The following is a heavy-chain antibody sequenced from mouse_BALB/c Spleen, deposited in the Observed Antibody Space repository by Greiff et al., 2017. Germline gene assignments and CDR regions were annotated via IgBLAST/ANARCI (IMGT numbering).Heavy chain of an antibody. CDR2: IYPGDGDT. J-gene: IGHJ4*01. D-gene: IGHD2-3*01. CDR3: ARDDPGAY. CDR1: GYAFSSYW. Sequence: VKLQESGAELVRPGSSVKISCKASGYAFSSYWMNWVKQRPGQGLEWIGQIYPGDGDTNYNGKFKGKATLTADKSSSTAYMQLSSLTSEDSAVYFCARDDPGAYWGQGTSVTVSS. V-gene: IGHV1-80*01.